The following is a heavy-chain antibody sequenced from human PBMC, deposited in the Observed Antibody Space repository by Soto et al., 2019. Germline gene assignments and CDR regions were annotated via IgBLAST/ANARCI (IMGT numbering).Heavy chain of an antibody. CDR1: GFTFSSFA. V-gene: IGHV3-23*01. CDR3: AKAATVTTRWIDY. Sequence: EVRLLESGGGLVQPGGSLRLSCAASGFTFSSFALIWVRQAPGKGLEWVSVLSGNGGSPILTDSDSSTCYADSVKGRFTISRDNSKNTVYLQMNSLRAEDTAVYYCAKAATVTTRWIDYWGQGTLVTVSS. CDR2: LSGNGGSPILTDSDSST. D-gene: IGHD4-4*01. J-gene: IGHJ5*01.